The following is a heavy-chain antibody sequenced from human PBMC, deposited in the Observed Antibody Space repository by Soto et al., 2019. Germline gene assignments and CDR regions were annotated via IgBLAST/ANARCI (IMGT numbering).Heavy chain of an antibody. Sequence: ASVKVSCKASGYTFTSYGTSWVRQAPGQGLEWMGWISAYNGNTNYAQKLQGRVTMTTDTSTSTAYMELRSLRSDDTAVYYCARGLYVYYYYYGMDVWGQGTTVTVSS. J-gene: IGHJ6*02. CDR3: ARGLYVYYYYYGMDV. D-gene: IGHD3-16*01. CDR2: ISAYNGNT. V-gene: IGHV1-18*01. CDR1: GYTFTSYG.